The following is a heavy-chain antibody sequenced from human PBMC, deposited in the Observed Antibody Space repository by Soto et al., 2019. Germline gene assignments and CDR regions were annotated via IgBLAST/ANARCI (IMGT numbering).Heavy chain of an antibody. J-gene: IGHJ5*02. V-gene: IGHV3-9*01. Sequence: EVQLVESGGSLVQPGRSLRLSCAASGFTFDDYAMRWVRQAPGKGLEWVSGISWNSGSIGYADSVKGRFTISRDNAKNSLYLQMNGLRAEDTALYYCAGLAVAVGSASVSTWGQGTLVTVSS. CDR3: AGLAVAVGSASVST. CDR2: ISWNSGSI. D-gene: IGHD6-19*01. CDR1: GFTFDDYA.